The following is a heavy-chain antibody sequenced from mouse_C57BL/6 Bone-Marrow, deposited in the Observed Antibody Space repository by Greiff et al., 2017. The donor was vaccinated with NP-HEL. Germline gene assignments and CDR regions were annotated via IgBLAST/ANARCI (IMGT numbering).Heavy chain of an antibody. CDR2: IWWDDDK. V-gene: IGHV8-8*01. D-gene: IGHD2-1*01. CDR1: GFSLSTFGMG. Sequence: QVTLKVSGPGILQPSQTLSLTCSFSGFSLSTFGMGVGWIRQPSGKGLEWLAHIWWDDDKYYNPALKSRLTLSKDTSKNQVFLKIANVDTADTATDYCARIANPLLWHYYAMDYWGQGTSVTVSS. J-gene: IGHJ4*01. CDR3: ARIANPLLWHYYAMDY.